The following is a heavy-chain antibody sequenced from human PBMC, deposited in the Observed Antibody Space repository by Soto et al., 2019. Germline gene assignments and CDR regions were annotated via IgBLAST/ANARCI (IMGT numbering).Heavy chain of an antibody. J-gene: IGHJ5*02. Sequence: PSETLSLTCTVSGGSISSYSWTWIRQPAGKGLEWIGRIYTSGSTNYNPSLESRVTMSVDTSKNQLSLKLKSVTAADTAVYYCARDHRSDFVGGFDPWGQGTLVTVSS. CDR3: ARDHRSDFVGGFDP. CDR2: IYTSGST. V-gene: IGHV4-4*07. CDR1: GGSISSYS. D-gene: IGHD2-21*02.